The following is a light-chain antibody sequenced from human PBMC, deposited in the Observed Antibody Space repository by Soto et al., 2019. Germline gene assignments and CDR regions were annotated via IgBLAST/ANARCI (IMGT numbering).Light chain of an antibody. V-gene: IGLV2-14*01. CDR3: SSYTSTHTYV. J-gene: IGLJ1*01. CDR2: DVS. CDR1: SSDVGGYDY. Sequence: QSALTQPASVSGSPGQSIAISCTGTSSDVGGYDYVSWYQQHAGKAPKLMIYDVSNRPSGVPNRFSGSKSGNTASLTISGLRAEDEADYYCSSYTSTHTYVFGTGTKVTVL.